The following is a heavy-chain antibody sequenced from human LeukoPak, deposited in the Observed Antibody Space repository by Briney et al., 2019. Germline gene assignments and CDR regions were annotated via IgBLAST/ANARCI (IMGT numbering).Heavy chain of an antibody. CDR1: GFTVSSNY. CDR2: IKQDGNEK. J-gene: IGHJ3*02. D-gene: IGHD2-2*01. CDR3: ARGILDCSTTSCYSNYDAFDI. V-gene: IGHV3-7*05. Sequence: GGSLRLSCVASGFTVSSNYMNWVRQAPGKGLEWVANIKQDGNEKYYVDSVKGRFTVSRDNAKNSLSLQMNSLRAEDTAVYFCARGILDCSTTSCYSNYDAFDIWGQGTMVTVSS.